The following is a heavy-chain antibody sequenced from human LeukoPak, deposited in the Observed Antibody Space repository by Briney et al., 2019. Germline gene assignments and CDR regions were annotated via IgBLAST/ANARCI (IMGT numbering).Heavy chain of an antibody. CDR3: AKDGGSGTGGFDY. Sequence: AGGSLRLSCAASGFTFDDYAMHWVRHAPGKGLEWVSGISWNSGSIGYADSVKGRFTISRDNAKNSLYLQMNSLRAEDTALYYCAKDGGSGTGGFDYWGQGTLVTVSS. D-gene: IGHD3-16*01. CDR1: GFTFDDYA. CDR2: ISWNSGSI. J-gene: IGHJ4*02. V-gene: IGHV3-9*01.